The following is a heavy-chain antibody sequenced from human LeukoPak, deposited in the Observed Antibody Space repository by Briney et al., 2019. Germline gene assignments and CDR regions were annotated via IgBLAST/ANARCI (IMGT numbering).Heavy chain of an antibody. CDR2: IYTSGST. D-gene: IGHD6-19*01. CDR3: AGEIAVADHFDY. Sequence: SETLSLTCTVSGGSISSYYWRWIRQPARKGLEWIGRIYTSGSTNYNPSLQSRVTMSVDTSKNQFPLKLSSVTAADTAVYYCAGEIAVADHFDYWGQGTLVTVSS. CDR1: GGSISSYY. V-gene: IGHV4-4*07. J-gene: IGHJ4*02.